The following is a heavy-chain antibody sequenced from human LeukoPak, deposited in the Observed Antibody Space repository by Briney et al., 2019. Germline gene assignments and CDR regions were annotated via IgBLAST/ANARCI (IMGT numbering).Heavy chain of an antibody. CDR3: AKDYYGSGGFKDPKGVFDY. D-gene: IGHD3-10*01. J-gene: IGHJ4*02. CDR1: GFTFSSYA. CDR2: ISGSGGST. V-gene: IGHV3-23*01. Sequence: GGSLRLSCAASGFTFSSYAMSWVRQAPGKGLEWVSAISGSGGSTYYADSVKGRFTISRDNSKNTLYLQMNSLRAEDTAVYYCAKDYYGSGGFKDPKGVFDYWGQGTLVTVSS.